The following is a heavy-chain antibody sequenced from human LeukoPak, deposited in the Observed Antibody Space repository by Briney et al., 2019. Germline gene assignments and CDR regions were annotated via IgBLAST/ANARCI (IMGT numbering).Heavy chain of an antibody. CDR2: IYVTGT. CDR3: ARHIGGGIEDMDV. CDR1: GGSIGTYY. V-gene: IGHV4-59*08. Sequence: SETLSLTCTVSGGSIGTYYWSWVRQSPGTGLEWIGYIYVTGTRYNPYLQSRATISVDRSRNQFFLKMTSVTAADTAVYYCARHIGGGIEDMDVWGRGTKVTVSS. D-gene: IGHD3-16*02. J-gene: IGHJ6*03.